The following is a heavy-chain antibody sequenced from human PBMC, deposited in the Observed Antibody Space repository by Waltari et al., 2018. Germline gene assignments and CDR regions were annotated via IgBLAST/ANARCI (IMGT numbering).Heavy chain of an antibody. CDR2: ISYKGRNI. Sequence: QVQLVESGGGVVQPGRSLRLSCAASAFTFSSYAMHWVRQAPGKGLEWVAVISYKGRNIYYVDSVKGRFTISRDNSKKTLYLQMNSLRAEDTAVYYCARDYCDRTNCHGMDVWGQGTTVTVS. J-gene: IGHJ6*02. CDR1: AFTFSSYA. D-gene: IGHD3-22*01. V-gene: IGHV3-30*04. CDR3: ARDYCDRTNCHGMDV.